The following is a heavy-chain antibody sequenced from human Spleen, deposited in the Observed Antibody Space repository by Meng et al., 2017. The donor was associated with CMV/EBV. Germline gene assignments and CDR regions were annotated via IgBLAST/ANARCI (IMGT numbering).Heavy chain of an antibody. J-gene: IGHJ6*02. CDR1: GFTFRSYA. CDR2: ISGSGGST. D-gene: IGHD6-13*01. CDR3: AKGLLQYSSSWYRVEPNYYYYGMDV. V-gene: IGHV3-23*01. Sequence: GGSLRLSCAASGFTFRSYAMSWVRQGPGKGLEWVSAISGSGGSTYYADSVKGRFTTSRDNSKNTLYVQMNSLRAEDTAVYYCAKGLLQYSSSWYRVEPNYYYYGMDVWGQGTTVTVSS.